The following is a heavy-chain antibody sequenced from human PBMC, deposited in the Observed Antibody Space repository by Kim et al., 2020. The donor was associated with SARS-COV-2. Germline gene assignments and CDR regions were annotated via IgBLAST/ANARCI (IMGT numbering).Heavy chain of an antibody. Sequence: SETLSLTCTVSGGSVFSSSYYWGWVRQPPGKGLEWIGSMFYSGSAYYNASLRSRVTISVDTSKNQFSLNLNSVTAADTAVYYCASGYSKSYIGRFYYFDYWGQGTLVTVSS. CDR1: GGSVFSSSYY. V-gene: IGHV4-39*01. J-gene: IGHJ4*02. CDR3: ASGYSKSYIGRFYYFDY. CDR2: MFYSGSA. D-gene: IGHD6-13*01.